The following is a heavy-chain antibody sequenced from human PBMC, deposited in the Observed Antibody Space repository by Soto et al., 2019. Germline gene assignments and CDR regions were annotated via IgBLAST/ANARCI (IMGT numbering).Heavy chain of an antibody. Sequence: GGSLRLSCAASGFIVSDSYMSWVRQAPGKGLEWVSVIYSGGSACYADSVKGRFTISRDNSKNTLFIQMNSLRAEDTAVYYCAREASCGGDCYVDYWGQGTLVTVSS. CDR2: IYSGGSA. CDR1: GFIVSDSY. J-gene: IGHJ4*02. CDR3: AREASCGGDCYVDY. D-gene: IGHD2-21*02. V-gene: IGHV3-53*01.